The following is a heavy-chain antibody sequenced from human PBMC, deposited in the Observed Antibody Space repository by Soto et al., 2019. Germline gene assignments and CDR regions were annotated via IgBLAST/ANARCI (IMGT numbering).Heavy chain of an antibody. V-gene: IGHV1-69*01. J-gene: IGHJ4*02. CDR2: PIPMFATA. CDR1: GGTFSNYI. Sequence: QVQLVQSGAEVKNPGSSVKVSCKASGGTFSNYIFSWVRQAPGQGLEWMGGPIPMFATAQYAQKLQGRVTITADESTSTVYMDLTSLRSDDTAVYYCARGLFGQQWLVGFDTWGQGTLVTVSS. D-gene: IGHD6-19*01. CDR3: ARGLFGQQWLVGFDT.